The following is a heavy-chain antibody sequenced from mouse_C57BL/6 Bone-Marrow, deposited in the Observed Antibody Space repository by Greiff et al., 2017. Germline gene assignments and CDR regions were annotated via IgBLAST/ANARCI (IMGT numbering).Heavy chain of an antibody. D-gene: IGHD2-3*01. CDR2: IYPGGGYT. Sequence: VQLQQSGAELVRPGTSVKMSCKASGYTFTNYWIGWAKQRPGHGLEWIGDIYPGGGYTNYNEKFKGKATLTADKSSSTAYMQFSSLTSEDSAIYYCARLAGLLRYAMDYWGQGTSVTVSS. J-gene: IGHJ4*01. CDR3: ARLAGLLRYAMDY. V-gene: IGHV1-63*01. CDR1: GYTFTNYW.